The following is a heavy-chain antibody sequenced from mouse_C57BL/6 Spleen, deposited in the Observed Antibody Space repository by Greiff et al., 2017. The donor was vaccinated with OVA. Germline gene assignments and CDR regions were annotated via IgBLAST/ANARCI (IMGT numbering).Heavy chain of an antibody. D-gene: IGHD1-1*01. CDR1: GYTFTSYW. CDR2: IDPNSGGT. Sequence: VQLQESGAELVKPGASVKLSCKASGYTFTSYWMHWVKQRPGRGLEWIGRIDPNSGGTKYNEKFKSKATLTVDKPSSTAYMQLSSLTSEDSAVYYCARSYGSNYWYFDVWGTGTTVTVSS. V-gene: IGHV1-72*01. J-gene: IGHJ1*03. CDR3: ARSYGSNYWYFDV.